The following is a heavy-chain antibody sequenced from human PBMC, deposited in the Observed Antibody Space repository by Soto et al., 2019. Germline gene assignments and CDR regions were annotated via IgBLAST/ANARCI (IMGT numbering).Heavy chain of an antibody. J-gene: IGHJ6*02. Sequence: GGSLRLSCAASGFTFSSYGMHWVRQAPGKGLEWVAVIWYDGSNKYYADSVKGRFTISRDNSKNTLYLQMNSLRAEDTAVYYCARRSYDFWSGYSHYYYGMDVWGQGTTVTVSS. V-gene: IGHV3-33*01. CDR3: ARRSYDFWSGYSHYYYGMDV. CDR1: GFTFSSYG. D-gene: IGHD3-3*01. CDR2: IWYDGSNK.